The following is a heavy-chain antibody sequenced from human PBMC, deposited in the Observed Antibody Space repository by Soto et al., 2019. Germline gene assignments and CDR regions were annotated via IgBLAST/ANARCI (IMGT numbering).Heavy chain of an antibody. CDR3: ARVHRKVTMVRGVIELFDY. D-gene: IGHD3-10*01. J-gene: IGHJ4*02. Sequence: GSTNYNPSLKSRVTISVDTSKNQFSLKLSSVTAADTAVYYCARVHRKVTMVRGVIELFDYWGQGTLVTVSS. V-gene: IGHV4-59*01. CDR2: GST.